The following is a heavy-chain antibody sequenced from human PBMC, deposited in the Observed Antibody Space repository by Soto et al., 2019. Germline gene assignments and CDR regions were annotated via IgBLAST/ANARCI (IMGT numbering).Heavy chain of an antibody. CDR1: GGTFSSYT. J-gene: IGHJ4*02. V-gene: IGHV1-69*02. Sequence: QVQLVQSGAEVKKPGSSVNVSCKASGGTFSSYTISWVRQAPGQGLEWMGRIIPILGIANYAQKFQGRVTITADKSTSTAYMELSSLRSEDTAVYYCARGESRYGSGSYPDYWGQGTLVTVSS. CDR3: ARGESRYGSGSYPDY. D-gene: IGHD3-10*01. CDR2: IIPILGIA.